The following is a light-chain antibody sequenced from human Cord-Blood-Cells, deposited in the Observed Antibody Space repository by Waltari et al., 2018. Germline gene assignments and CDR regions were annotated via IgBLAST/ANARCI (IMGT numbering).Light chain of an antibody. CDR2: GAS. V-gene: IGKV3-15*01. Sequence: EIVMTQPPATLSVSPGERDTLSCRASQSVSSNLAWYQQKPGQAPRLLIYGASTRATGIPARFSGSGSGTEFTLTISSLQSEDFAVYYCQQYNNWPLYTFGQGTKLEIK. J-gene: IGKJ2*01. CDR3: QQYNNWPLYT. CDR1: QSVSSN.